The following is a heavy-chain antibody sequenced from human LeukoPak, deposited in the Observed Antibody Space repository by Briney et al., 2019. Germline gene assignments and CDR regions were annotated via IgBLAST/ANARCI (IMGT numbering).Heavy chain of an antibody. CDR1: GFTFNSYA. CDR2: ISGSGGST. J-gene: IGHJ3*02. CDR3: AKFRAARGGFDAFDI. D-gene: IGHD6-6*01. V-gene: IGHV3-23*01. Sequence: HPGGSLRLSCAASGFTFNSYAMSWVRQAPGKGLEWVSAISGSGGSTFYADSVKGRFTISRDNSKNTLSLQMNSLRAEDTAVYYCAKFRAARGGFDAFDIWGQGTMVTVSS.